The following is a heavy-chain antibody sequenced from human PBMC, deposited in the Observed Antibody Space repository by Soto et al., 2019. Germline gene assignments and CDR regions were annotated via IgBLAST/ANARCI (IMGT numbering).Heavy chain of an antibody. Sequence: GGSLRLSCAASGFTFSTYDMHWVRQATGKGLEWVSAIGTIRDTYYLDSVKGRFTISRENAKNSVYLQMNSLRAGDTAVYYCARGRSCQYESSPPPKLDPWGRGTLVTVSS. J-gene: IGHJ5*02. D-gene: IGHD2-8*01. CDR1: GFTFSTYD. V-gene: IGHV3-13*01. CDR3: ARGRSCQYESSPPPKLDP. CDR2: IGTIRDT.